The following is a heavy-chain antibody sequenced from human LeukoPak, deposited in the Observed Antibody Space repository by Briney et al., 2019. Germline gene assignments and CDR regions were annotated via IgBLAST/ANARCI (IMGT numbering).Heavy chain of an antibody. CDR2: ISPYNGNT. CDR1: GYTFTSYG. J-gene: IGHJ4*02. V-gene: IGHV1-18*01. CDR3: ARGEYDLLGDY. D-gene: IGHD3-10*01. Sequence: ASVKVSCKASGYTFTSYGISWVRQAPGQGLEWLGWISPYNGNTKYAQKIQGRATMTTDTSTSTAYLELRSLRSDDTAVYYCARGEYDLLGDYWGQGTLVTVSS.